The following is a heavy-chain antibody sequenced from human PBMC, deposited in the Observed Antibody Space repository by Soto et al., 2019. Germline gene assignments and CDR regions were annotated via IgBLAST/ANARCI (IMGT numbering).Heavy chain of an antibody. D-gene: IGHD1-1*01. Sequence: EVQLLESGGGSVQPGGSLRLSCAASGFTFSSYAMHWVRRPPGKGLEWVSSISHSGGTAYYADSVKGRFSISRDSLVNTLYLQMNGLRAEDTAVYYCAKGRGQNWNFDYWGQGTLVTVSP. V-gene: IGHV3-23*01. CDR3: AKGRGQNWNFDY. CDR1: GFTFSSYA. CDR2: ISHSGGTA. J-gene: IGHJ4*02.